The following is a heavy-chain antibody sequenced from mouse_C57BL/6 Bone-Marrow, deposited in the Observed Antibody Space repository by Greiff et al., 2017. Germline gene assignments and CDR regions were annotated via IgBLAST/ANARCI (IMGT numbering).Heavy chain of an antibody. V-gene: IGHV1-82*01. J-gene: IGHJ3*01. CDR2: IYPGDGDT. CDR3: ARGGGGGSGYVWFAY. Sequence: QVQLKESGPELVKPGASVKISCKASGYAFSSSWMNWVKQRPGKGLEWIGRIYPGDGDTNYNGKFKGKATLTADKSSSTAYMQLSSLTSEDSAVYFCARGGGGGSGYVWFAYWGQGTLVTVSA. CDR1: GYAFSSSW. D-gene: IGHD3-2*02.